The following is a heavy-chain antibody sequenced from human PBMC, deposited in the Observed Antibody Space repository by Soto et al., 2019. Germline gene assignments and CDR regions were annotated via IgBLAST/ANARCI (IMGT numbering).Heavy chain of an antibody. D-gene: IGHD2-8*01. CDR2: IYYSGST. V-gene: IGHV4-59*01. J-gene: IGHJ4*02. Sequence: QVQLQESGPGLVKPSETLSLTCTVSGGSISSYYWSWIRQPPGKGLEWIGYIYYSGSTNYHPSLKSRVTISVDTSKNQFSLKLSSVTAADTAVYSCARDAPGVYFDYWGQGTLVTVSS. CDR3: ARDAPGVYFDY. CDR1: GGSISSYY.